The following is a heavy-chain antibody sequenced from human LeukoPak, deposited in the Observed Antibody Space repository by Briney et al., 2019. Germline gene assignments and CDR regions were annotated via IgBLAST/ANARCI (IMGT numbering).Heavy chain of an antibody. V-gene: IGHV1-46*01. D-gene: IGHD6-13*01. Sequence: ASVKVSCKASGYTFTSYYMHRVRQAPGQGLEWMGIINPSGGSTSYAQKFQGRVTMTRDTSTSTVYMELSSLRSEDTAVYYCARDGSTAAGMRPMDVWGQGTTVTVSS. CDR2: INPSGGST. J-gene: IGHJ6*02. CDR1: GYTFTSYY. CDR3: ARDGSTAAGMRPMDV.